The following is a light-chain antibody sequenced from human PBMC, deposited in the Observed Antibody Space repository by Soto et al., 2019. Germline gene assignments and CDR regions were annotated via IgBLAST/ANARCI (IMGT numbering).Light chain of an antibody. CDR3: QQYYSYPPLT. J-gene: IGKJ4*01. CDR1: QGISSY. V-gene: IGKV1-8*01. CDR2: AAS. Sequence: AIRMTQSPSSLSASTGDRVTITCRASQGISSYLAWYQQKPGKAPKLLIYAASTLQSGVPSRLSGSGSGTDFTLTTSCLQSEDFATYYCQQYYSYPPLTFGGGTKVDIK.